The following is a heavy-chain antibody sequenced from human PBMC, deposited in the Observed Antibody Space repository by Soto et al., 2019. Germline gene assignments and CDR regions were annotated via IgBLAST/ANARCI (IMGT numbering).Heavy chain of an antibody. V-gene: IGHV4-4*02. CDR3: AYSTGWYRHDV. CDR2: IFHSGDT. J-gene: IGHJ3*01. Sequence: QVQLQESGPGLVKPSGTLSLTCAVSGDSISNSRWWTWVRQPPGKGLEGIGEIFHSGDTNYNPSLKSRVSISVDKSLNQFSLQVSAVTAADTAVYYCAYSTGWYRHDVWGQGTVVTVSS. CDR1: GDSISNSRW. D-gene: IGHD6-19*01.